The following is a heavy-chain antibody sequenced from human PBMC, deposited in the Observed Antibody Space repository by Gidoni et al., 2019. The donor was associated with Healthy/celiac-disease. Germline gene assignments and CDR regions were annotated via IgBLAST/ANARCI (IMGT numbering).Heavy chain of an antibody. CDR1: GFSLSNARMG. Sequence: QVTLKESGPVLVKPTETLTLTCTVSGFSLSNARMGVSWIRQPPGKALEWLAHIFSNDETSYSTSLKSRLTISKDTSKSQVVLTMTNMDPVDTATYYCARIKSAGRYFDWLLPFDYWGQGTLVTVSS. CDR3: ARIKSAGRYFDWLLPFDY. CDR2: IFSNDET. J-gene: IGHJ4*02. V-gene: IGHV2-26*01. D-gene: IGHD3-9*01.